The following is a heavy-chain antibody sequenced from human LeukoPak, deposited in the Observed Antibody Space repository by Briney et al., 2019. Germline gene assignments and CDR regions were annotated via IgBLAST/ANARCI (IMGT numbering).Heavy chain of an antibody. J-gene: IGHJ4*02. CDR2: ISYDGSNK. CDR3: ARPDSSGWFFFDY. V-gene: IGHV3-30*14. D-gene: IGHD6-19*01. Sequence: GRSLRLSCAASGFTFSSYAMHWVRQAPGKGLEWVAVISYDGSNKYYADSVKGRFTISRDNSKNTLYLQMGSLRAEDMAVYHCARPDSSGWFFFDYWGQGTLVTVSS. CDR1: GFTFSSYA.